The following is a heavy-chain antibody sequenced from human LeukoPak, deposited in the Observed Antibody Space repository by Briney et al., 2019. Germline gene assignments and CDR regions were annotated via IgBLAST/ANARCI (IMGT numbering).Heavy chain of an antibody. D-gene: IGHD3-9*01. V-gene: IGHV1-18*01. J-gene: IGHJ4*02. CDR2: ISAYNGNT. CDR3: ARGGDGDILTGLVFDY. Sequence: VASVKVSCKASGYRFTSYGISWARQAPGQGLEWMGWISAYNGNTNYAQKLQGRVTMTTDTSTSTAYMELRSLRSDDTAVYYCARGGDGDILTGLVFDYWGQGTLVTVSS. CDR1: GYRFTSYG.